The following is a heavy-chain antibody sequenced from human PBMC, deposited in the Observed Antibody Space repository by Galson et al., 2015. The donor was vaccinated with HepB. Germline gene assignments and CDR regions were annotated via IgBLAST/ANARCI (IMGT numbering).Heavy chain of an antibody. CDR1: GFTVSSNY. D-gene: IGHD3-22*01. CDR2: IYSGGST. Sequence: SLRLSCAASGFTVSSNYMSWVRQAPGKGLEWVSVIYSGGSTYYADSVKGRFTISRDNSKNTLYLQMNSLRAEDTAVYYCAAADYYDSTPPGGIWGQGTMVTVSS. J-gene: IGHJ3*02. CDR3: AAADYYDSTPPGGI. V-gene: IGHV3-53*01.